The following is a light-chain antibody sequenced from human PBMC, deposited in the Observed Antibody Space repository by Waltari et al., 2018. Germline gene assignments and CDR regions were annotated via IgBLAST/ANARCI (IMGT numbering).Light chain of an antibody. CDR2: DVN. CDR1: RTAVGAYDY. J-gene: IGLJ1*01. Sequence: QSALAQPASVSGSPGQSITLSCTGTRTAVGAYDYVSWYQQHPGKAPRLIIYDVNHRPSGLPDRFSGSKSGNTASLSISGLQAEDEADYYCNSFTTSFTFVFGTGTKVTVL. V-gene: IGLV2-14*03. CDR3: NSFTTSFTFV.